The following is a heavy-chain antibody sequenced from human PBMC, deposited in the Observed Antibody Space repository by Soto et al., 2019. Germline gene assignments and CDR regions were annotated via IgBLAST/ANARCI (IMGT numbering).Heavy chain of an antibody. CDR3: ASESDGSNDY. CDR1: GGSFSGYD. D-gene: IGHD3-10*01. CDR2: INHSGST. J-gene: IGHJ4*02. Sequence: SETLSLTCAVYGGSFSGYDGSWIRQPPGKGLEWIGEINHSGSTNYNPSLKSRVTISVDTSKNQFSLKLSSVTAADTAVYYCASESDGSNDYWGQGTLVTVSS. V-gene: IGHV4-34*01.